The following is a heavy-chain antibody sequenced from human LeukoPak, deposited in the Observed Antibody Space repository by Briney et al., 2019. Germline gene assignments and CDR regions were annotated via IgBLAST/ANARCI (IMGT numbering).Heavy chain of an antibody. CDR2: ISSSSSYI. CDR3: ARDLAYYYDSSGYPA. CDR1: GFTFSSYS. V-gene: IGHV3-21*01. J-gene: IGHJ5*02. Sequence: GGSLRLSCAASGFTFSSYSMTWVRQAPGKGLEWVSSISSSSSYIYYADSVKGRFTISRDNAKNSLYLQMNSLRAEDTAVYYCARDLAYYYDSSGYPAWGQGTLVTVSS. D-gene: IGHD3-22*01.